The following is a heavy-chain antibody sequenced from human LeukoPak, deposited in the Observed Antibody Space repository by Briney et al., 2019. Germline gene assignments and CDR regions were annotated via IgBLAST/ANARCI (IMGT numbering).Heavy chain of an antibody. CDR1: GYNFTRYG. CDR2: IIPIFGTA. CDR3: AREDSGSYRPGDYYMDV. J-gene: IGHJ6*03. D-gene: IGHD1-26*01. Sequence: ASVKVSCKTSGYNFTRYGVTWVRQAPGQGLEWMGGIIPIFGTANYAQKFQGRVTITADKSTSTAYMELSSLRSEDTAVYYCAREDSGSYRPGDYYMDVWGKGTTVTVSS. V-gene: IGHV1-69*06.